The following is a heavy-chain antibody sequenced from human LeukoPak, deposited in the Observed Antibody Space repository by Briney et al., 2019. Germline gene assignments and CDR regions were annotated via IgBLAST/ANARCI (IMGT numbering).Heavy chain of an antibody. CDR3: ARGEGMDV. CDR2: ISGSGGFT. CDR1: GFSFSSYT. J-gene: IGHJ6*02. V-gene: IGHV3-23*01. Sequence: PGGSLRLSCAASGFSFSSYTMSWVRQAPGKGLEWVSAISGSGGFTYYADSVKGRFTISRDNSKNTLFLQMNSLRAEDTAVYYCARGEGMDVWGQGTTVTVSS.